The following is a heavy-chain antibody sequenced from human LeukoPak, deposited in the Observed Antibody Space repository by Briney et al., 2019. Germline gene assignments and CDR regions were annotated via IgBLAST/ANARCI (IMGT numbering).Heavy chain of an antibody. CDR1: GGSFSGYY. Sequence: SETLSLTCAVYGGSFSGYYWSWIRQPPGKGLEWIGEINHSGSTNYNPSLKSRVTISVDTSKNQFSLKLSSVTAADTAVYYCARRIAAAGKGFRWFDPWGQGTLATVSS. CDR3: ARRIAAAGKGFRWFDP. V-gene: IGHV4-34*01. D-gene: IGHD6-13*01. CDR2: INHSGST. J-gene: IGHJ5*02.